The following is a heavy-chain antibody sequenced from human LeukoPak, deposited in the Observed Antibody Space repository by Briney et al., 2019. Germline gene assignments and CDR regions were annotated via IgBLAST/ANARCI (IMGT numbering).Heavy chain of an antibody. D-gene: IGHD1-26*01. Sequence: ASVTVSCKASGYTFTGYYMHWVRQAPGQGLEWMGWINPNSGGTNYAQKFQGWVTMTRDTSISTAYMELSRLRSDDTAVYYCARWGGATLDDYFDYWGQGTLVTVSS. CDR3: ARWGGATLDDYFDY. CDR1: GYTFTGYY. V-gene: IGHV1-2*04. J-gene: IGHJ4*02. CDR2: INPNSGGT.